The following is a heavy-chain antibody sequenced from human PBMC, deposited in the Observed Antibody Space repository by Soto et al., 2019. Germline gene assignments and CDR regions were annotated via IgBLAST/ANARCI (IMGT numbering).Heavy chain of an antibody. CDR2: IIPIFGTA. D-gene: IGHD1-1*01. CDR3: ARGGIEMATTHIDY. CDR1: GGTFSSYA. V-gene: IGHV1-69*13. J-gene: IGHJ4*02. Sequence: SVKVSCKASGGTFSSYAIIWVRQAPGQGLEWMGRIIPIFGTANYAQKFQGRDTITADESTSTAYMELSSLRSEDTAVYYGARGGIEMATTHIDYWRRGTLVTVSS.